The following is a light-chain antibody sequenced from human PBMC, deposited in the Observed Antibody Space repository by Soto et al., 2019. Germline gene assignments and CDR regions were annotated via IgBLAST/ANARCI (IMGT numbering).Light chain of an antibody. J-gene: IGKJ2*01. CDR1: QRIRSW. Sequence: DIQMTQFPSTLSASVGDRVTITCRASQRIRSWLAWYQQKPGKAPKLLIYDGSSLQSGVPSGFSGSGSVTEFTLTIHSLQPDDFEPYYYQQYSAYPYPFGQGTKVET. CDR3: QQYSAYPYP. CDR2: DGS. V-gene: IGKV1-5*01.